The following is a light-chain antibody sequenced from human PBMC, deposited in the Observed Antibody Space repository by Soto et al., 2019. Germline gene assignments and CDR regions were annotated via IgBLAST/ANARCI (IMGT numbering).Light chain of an antibody. CDR3: QHRMNWPLT. CDR2: DAS. CDR1: QSVSSY. Sequence: EILMTQSPATLSVSQGESSTLXXRASQSVSSYLLWYQQKPGQTPRXIIYDASNRATGIPARFSGSGSETDFTLTISSLEPEDFAVYYCQHRMNWPLTFGQGTRLEIK. J-gene: IGKJ5*01. V-gene: IGKV3-11*01.